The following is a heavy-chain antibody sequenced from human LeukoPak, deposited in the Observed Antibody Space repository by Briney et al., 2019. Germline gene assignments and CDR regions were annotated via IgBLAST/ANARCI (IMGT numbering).Heavy chain of an antibody. J-gene: IGHJ4*02. V-gene: IGHV1-2*06. CDR1: GYTFTGYY. Sequence: ASVKVSCKASGYTFTGYYMHWVRQAPGQGLEWMGRINPNSGGTNYAQKFQGRVTMTTDTSISTAYMELSRLRSDDTAVYYCATPGDDYGDYAGFDYWGQGTLVTVSS. D-gene: IGHD4-17*01. CDR3: ATPGDDYGDYAGFDY. CDR2: INPNSGGT.